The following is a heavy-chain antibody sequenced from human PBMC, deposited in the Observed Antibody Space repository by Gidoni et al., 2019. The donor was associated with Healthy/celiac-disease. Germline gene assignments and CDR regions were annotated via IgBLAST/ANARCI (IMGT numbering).Heavy chain of an antibody. Sequence: QLQLQESGPGLVKPSETLSLTCTVSGGSISSSSYYWGWIRQPPGKVLEWIGSIFYLGSTYYNPSLKSRVTISVDTSKNQFSLKLSSVTAADTAVYYCARHEGSRDAFDIWGQGTMVTVSS. CDR2: IFYLGST. V-gene: IGHV4-39*01. CDR1: GGSISSSSYY. J-gene: IGHJ3*02. CDR3: ARHEGSRDAFDI. D-gene: IGHD1-26*01.